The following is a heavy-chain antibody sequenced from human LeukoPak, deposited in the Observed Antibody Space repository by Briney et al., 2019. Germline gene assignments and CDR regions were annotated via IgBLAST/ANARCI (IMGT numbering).Heavy chain of an antibody. D-gene: IGHD5-18*01. CDR2: IIPIFGTA. J-gene: IGHJ4*02. CDR1: GGTFSSYA. CDR3: AGKDTAMAYFDY. Sequence: ASVKVSCKASGGTFSSYAISWVRQAPGQGLEWMGGIIPIFGTANYAQKFQGRVTITTDESTSTAYMELSSLRSEDTAVYYCAGKDTAMAYFDYWGQGTLVTVSS. V-gene: IGHV1-69*05.